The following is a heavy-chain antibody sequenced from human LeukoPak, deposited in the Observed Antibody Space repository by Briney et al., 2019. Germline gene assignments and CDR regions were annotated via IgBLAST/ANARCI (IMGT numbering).Heavy chain of an antibody. V-gene: IGHV3-23*01. Sequence: QPGGSLRLSCAASGFTFSSFAMNWVRQAPGKGLEWVSTISASSGSTYYADSVKGRFTISRDNSRTTLYLQMNSLRAEDTAVYYCAKGTLRAVGPTTNAHFDYWGQGTLVTVSS. CDR1: GFTFSSFA. J-gene: IGHJ4*02. D-gene: IGHD1-26*01. CDR2: ISASSGST. CDR3: AKGTLRAVGPTTNAHFDY.